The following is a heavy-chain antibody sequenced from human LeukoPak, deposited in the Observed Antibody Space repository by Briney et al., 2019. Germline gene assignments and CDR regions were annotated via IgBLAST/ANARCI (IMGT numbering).Heavy chain of an antibody. Sequence: PSETLSLTCAVYGGSFSGYYWSWIRQPPGKGLEWIGEINHSGSTNYNPSLKSRVTISVDTSKNQFSLRLSSVTAADTAVYYCARRAQLWSPSGAFDIWGQGTMVTVSS. J-gene: IGHJ3*02. CDR1: GGSFSGYY. CDR3: ARRAQLWSPSGAFDI. V-gene: IGHV4-34*01. CDR2: INHSGST. D-gene: IGHD5-18*01.